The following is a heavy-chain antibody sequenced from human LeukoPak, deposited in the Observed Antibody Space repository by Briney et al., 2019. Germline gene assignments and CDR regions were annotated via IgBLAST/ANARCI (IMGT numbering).Heavy chain of an antibody. CDR3: AKDPVVYHGGSGWHYFDY. CDR1: RFTFSSYA. V-gene: IGHV3-23*01. D-gene: IGHD6-19*01. Sequence: SGESLRVSCAASRFTFSSYAMSWVRQAPGRGLEWVSTIGGTGDKTYYADSVKGRFTISRDNSMDTLYLQMNSLKAEDTAVYYCAKDPVVYHGGSGWHYFDYWGQGTLVTVSS. J-gene: IGHJ4*02. CDR2: IGGTGDKT.